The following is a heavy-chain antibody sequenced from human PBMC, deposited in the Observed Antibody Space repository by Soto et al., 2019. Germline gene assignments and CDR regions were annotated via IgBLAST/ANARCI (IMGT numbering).Heavy chain of an antibody. CDR3: AREKGYEGAFAI. CDR2: IWYDGSNK. CDR1: GFTFSSYG. J-gene: IGHJ3*02. Sequence: QVQLVESGGGVVQPGRSLRLSCAASGFTFSSYGMHWVRQAPGKGLEWVAVIWYDGSNKYYADSVKGRFTISRDNSKNSLYLQMNSLRAEDTAVYYCAREKGYEGAFAIWGQGTMVTVSS. V-gene: IGHV3-33*01. D-gene: IGHD5-12*01.